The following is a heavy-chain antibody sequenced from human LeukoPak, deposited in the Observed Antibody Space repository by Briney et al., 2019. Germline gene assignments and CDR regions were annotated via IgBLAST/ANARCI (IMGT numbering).Heavy chain of an antibody. CDR2: INPSGDNT. CDR3: ARAETGYSSSWYIN. CDR1: GYTFTNNF. D-gene: IGHD6-13*01. Sequence: ASVKVSCKASGYTFTNNFMHWVRQAPGQGLEWIGIINPSGDNTWYAQKFQGRVTITRDTSASTAYMELSSLRSEDMAVYYCARAETGYSSSWYINWGQGTLVTVSS. V-gene: IGHV1-46*01. J-gene: IGHJ4*02.